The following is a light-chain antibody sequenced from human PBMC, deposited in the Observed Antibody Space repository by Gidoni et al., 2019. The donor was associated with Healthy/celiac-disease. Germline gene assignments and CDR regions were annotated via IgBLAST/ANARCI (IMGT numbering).Light chain of an antibody. Sequence: DIQMTQSPSSLSASVGDRVTITGRASQSISSYLNWYQQKPGKAPKLLIYAASSLQSGVPSRFSGSGSGTDFTLTISRLQPEDFATYYCQQSYSTPPYTFGQGTKLEIK. V-gene: IGKV1-39*01. CDR2: AAS. CDR1: QSISSY. J-gene: IGKJ2*01. CDR3: QQSYSTPPYT.